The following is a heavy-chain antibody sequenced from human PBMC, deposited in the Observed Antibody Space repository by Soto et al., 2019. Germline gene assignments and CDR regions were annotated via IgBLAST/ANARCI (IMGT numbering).Heavy chain of an antibody. Sequence: EVQLVESGGGLIQPGGSLRLSCAVSGFTVSNNYMSWVRQAPGKGLEGVSVIYSGGYTAYGDSVKGRFTISRDNSKNTKYLQINCRRPDEGGVYYGGTQRGGGGYWGQGTLVTVSS. D-gene: IGHD6-25*01. CDR1: GFTVSNNY. V-gene: IGHV3-53*01. CDR3: GTQRGGGGY. J-gene: IGHJ4*02. CDR2: IYSGGYT.